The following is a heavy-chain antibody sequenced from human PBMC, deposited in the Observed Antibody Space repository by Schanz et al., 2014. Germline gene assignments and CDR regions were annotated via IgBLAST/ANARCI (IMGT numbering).Heavy chain of an antibody. CDR3: ARDGGRDGYNLAFDV. CDR1: GFSFSDYG. J-gene: IGHJ3*01. Sequence: VQLVESGGGLVQPGGSLRLSCAGSGFSFSDYGMHWVRQAPGRGLEWVAVISYHGSERYYADSVKGRFIISRDSSKNTLFLQMNSLRAEDTAVYFCARDGGRDGYNLAFDVWGQGTLVTVSS. CDR2: ISYHGSER. D-gene: IGHD5-12*01. V-gene: IGHV3-30*03.